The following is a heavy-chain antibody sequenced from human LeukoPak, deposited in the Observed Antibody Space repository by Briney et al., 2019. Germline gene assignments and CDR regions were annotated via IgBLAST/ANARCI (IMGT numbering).Heavy chain of an antibody. D-gene: IGHD6-19*01. Sequence: SETLSLTCTVSGGSISSYYWSWIRQPAGKGLEWIGRIYTSGSTNYNPSLKSRVTMSVDTSKNQFSLKLSSVTAADTAVYYCAREYVSGAVALSYYFDYWGQGTLVTVSS. CDR2: IYTSGST. V-gene: IGHV4-4*07. CDR3: AREYVSGAVALSYYFDY. CDR1: GGSISSYY. J-gene: IGHJ4*02.